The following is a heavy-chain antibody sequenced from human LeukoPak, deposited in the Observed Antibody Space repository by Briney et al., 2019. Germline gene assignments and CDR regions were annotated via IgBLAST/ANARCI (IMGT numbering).Heavy chain of an antibody. V-gene: IGHV4-4*07. CDR2: IYGGGTI. D-gene: IGHD3-10*01. J-gene: IGHJ5*02. CDR1: GGSISSYY. CDR3: ARDSGTTGEVKFDP. Sequence: SETLSLTCTVSGGSISSYYWSWIRQPAGKGLEWIGRIYGGGTITYNPSLKSRVSMPVDTSRNQFSLNLRYVTAADTAVYYCARDSGTTGEVKFDPWGQGALVTVSS.